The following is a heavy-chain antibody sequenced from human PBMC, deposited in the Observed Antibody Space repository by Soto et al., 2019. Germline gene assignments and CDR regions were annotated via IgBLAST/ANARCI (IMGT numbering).Heavy chain of an antibody. Sequence: GGSLRLSCAASGFTFSSYGMHWVRQAPGKGLEWVAVISYDGSNKYYADSVKGRFTISRDNSKNTLYLQMNSLRAEDTAVYYCAKVRIRYYYDNSGLPHWGQGT. V-gene: IGHV3-30*18. CDR1: GFTFSSYG. J-gene: IGHJ4*02. CDR2: ISYDGSNK. CDR3: AKVRIRYYYDNSGLPH. D-gene: IGHD3-22*01.